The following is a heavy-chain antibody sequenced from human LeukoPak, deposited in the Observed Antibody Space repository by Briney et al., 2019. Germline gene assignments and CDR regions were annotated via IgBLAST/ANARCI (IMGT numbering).Heavy chain of an antibody. CDR1: GFTFSSYS. J-gene: IGHJ4*02. Sequence: GGSLRLSCAASGFTFSSYSMNWVRQAPGKGLEWVSYISSSSSTIYYADSVKGRFTISRDNSKSTLYLQMNSLRAEDTAVYYCAKNCQYCSSNSCYFTDYWGQGTLVTVSS. CDR2: ISSSSSTI. CDR3: AKNCQYCSSNSCYFTDY. V-gene: IGHV3-48*01. D-gene: IGHD2-2*01.